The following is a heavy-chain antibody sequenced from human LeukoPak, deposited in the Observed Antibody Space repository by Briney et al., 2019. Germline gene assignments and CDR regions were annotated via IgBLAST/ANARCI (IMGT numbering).Heavy chain of an antibody. J-gene: IGHJ4*02. V-gene: IGHV4-34*01. Sequence: SETLSLTCTVSGGSISSYYWSWIRQPPGKGLEWIGEINHSGSTNYNPSLKSRVTISVDTSKNQFSLKLSSVTAADTAVYYCASIDYYDSSGFDYWGQGTLVTVSS. CDR2: INHSGST. D-gene: IGHD3-22*01. CDR3: ASIDYYDSSGFDY. CDR1: GGSISSYY.